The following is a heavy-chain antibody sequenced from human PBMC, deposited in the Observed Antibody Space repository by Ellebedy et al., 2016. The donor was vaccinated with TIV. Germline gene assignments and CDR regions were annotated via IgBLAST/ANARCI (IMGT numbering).Heavy chain of an antibody. CDR2: IYSGGST. CDR3: ASSPSGSHDY. D-gene: IGHD1-26*01. CDR1: GFTVSSNY. V-gene: IGHV3-53*01. J-gene: IGHJ4*02. Sequence: GESLKISCAASGFTVSSNYMSWVRQAPGKGLEWVSVIYSGGSTYYADSVKGRFTISRDNSKNTLYLQMNSLRAEDTAVYYCASSPSGSHDYWGQGTLVTVSS.